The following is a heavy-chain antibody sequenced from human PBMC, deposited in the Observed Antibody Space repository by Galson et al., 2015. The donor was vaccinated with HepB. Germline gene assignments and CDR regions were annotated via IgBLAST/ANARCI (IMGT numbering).Heavy chain of an antibody. CDR2: ISYDGSNK. Sequence: SLRLSCAASGFTFSSYGMHWVRQAPGKGLEWVAVISYDGSNKYYADSVKGRFTISRDNSKNTLYLQMNSLRAEDTAVYYCAKDTVLFYYYDSSGSQPWGQGTLVTVSS. J-gene: IGHJ5*02. CDR3: AKDTVLFYYYDSSGSQP. D-gene: IGHD3-22*01. V-gene: IGHV3-30*18. CDR1: GFTFSSYG.